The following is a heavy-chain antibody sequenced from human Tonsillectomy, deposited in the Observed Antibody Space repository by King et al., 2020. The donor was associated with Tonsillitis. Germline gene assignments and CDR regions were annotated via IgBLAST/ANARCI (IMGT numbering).Heavy chain of an antibody. J-gene: IGHJ6*02. CDR3: ARGSWGVGPYYGMDV. CDR1: GFAFSSDA. D-gene: IGHD1-26*01. Sequence: VQLVESGGAWVQPGGSLRLSCAASGFAFSSDAMSWVRQAPGKGPEWVSAILDSGPKTYYADSVEGRLTIARDNSKNTLYLQMNSLRAEDTAIYYCARGSWGVGPYYGMDVWGRGTTVTVSS. CDR2: ILDSGPKT. V-gene: IGHV3-23*04.